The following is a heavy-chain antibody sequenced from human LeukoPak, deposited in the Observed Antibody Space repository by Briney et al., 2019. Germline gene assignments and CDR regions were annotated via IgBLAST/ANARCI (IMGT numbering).Heavy chain of an antibody. V-gene: IGHV4-34*01. CDR3: ARVVVVPTAIYYYYYGMDV. D-gene: IGHD2-2*01. Sequence: SETLSLTCAVYGGSFSGHDWSWIRQPPGMGLEWIGEIKHSGSTTCTPSLKSRVTISVDTSKKQFSLKLTSVTAADTAVYYCARVVVVPTAIYYYYYGMDVWGRGTPVTVSS. CDR2: IKHSGST. CDR1: GGSFSGHD. J-gene: IGHJ6*02.